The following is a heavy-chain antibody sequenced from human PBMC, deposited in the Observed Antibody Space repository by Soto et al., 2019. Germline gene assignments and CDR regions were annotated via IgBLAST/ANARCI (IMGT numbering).Heavy chain of an antibody. CDR1: GYTFTSYG. V-gene: IGHV1-18*01. CDR3: ARVLSRVSPFDY. CDR2: ISAYNGNT. D-gene: IGHD2-8*01. J-gene: IGHJ4*02. Sequence: QVQLVQSGAEVKKPGASVKVSCKASGYTFTSYGISWVRQAPGQGLEWMGWISAYNGNTNYAQKLQGKVTMTTDTSTSKADMELKSLGSDDTAVYYCARVLSRVSPFDYLGQGTLVTVSS.